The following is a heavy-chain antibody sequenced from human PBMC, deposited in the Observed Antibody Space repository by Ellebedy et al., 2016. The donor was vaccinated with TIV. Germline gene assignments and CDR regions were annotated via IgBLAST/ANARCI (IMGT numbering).Heavy chain of an antibody. Sequence: GGSLRLSXAASGFTFSSYGMHWVRQAPGKGLEWVAVISYDGSNKYYADSVKGRFTISRDNSKNTLYLQMNSLRAEDTAVYYCAKASSSANYWGQGTLVTVSS. CDR3: AKASSSANY. J-gene: IGHJ4*02. CDR2: ISYDGSNK. V-gene: IGHV3-30*18. D-gene: IGHD6-13*01. CDR1: GFTFSSYG.